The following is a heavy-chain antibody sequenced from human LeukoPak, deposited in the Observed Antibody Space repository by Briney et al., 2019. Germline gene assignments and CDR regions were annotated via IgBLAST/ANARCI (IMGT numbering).Heavy chain of an antibody. V-gene: IGHV3-33*01. CDR1: GFTFSSYG. D-gene: IGHD1-7*01. CDR3: ARDWELTPDY. CDR2: IWYDGSNK. Sequence: GGSLRLSCVASGFTFSSYGMHWVRQAPGKGLEWVAIIWYDGSNKYYADSVKGRFTISRDNSKDTLYLQMNTLRAEDTAVYYCARDWELTPDYWGRGTLVTVSS. J-gene: IGHJ4*02.